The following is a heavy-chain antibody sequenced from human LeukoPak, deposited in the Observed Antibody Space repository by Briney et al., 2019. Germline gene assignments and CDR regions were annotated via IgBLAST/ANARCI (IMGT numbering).Heavy chain of an antibody. CDR3: ARGGYRSYYYVDV. Sequence: PSETLSLTCSVSGGSISTYFWTWIRQAPGKGLDWIGYMYYTGSSNYNPSLQSRVAISIDTSKNEFSLKLTSVTPADTAVYYCARGGYRSYYYVDVWGKGTTVIVSS. D-gene: IGHD3-16*02. J-gene: IGHJ6*03. CDR2: MYYTGSS. V-gene: IGHV4-59*01. CDR1: GGSISTYF.